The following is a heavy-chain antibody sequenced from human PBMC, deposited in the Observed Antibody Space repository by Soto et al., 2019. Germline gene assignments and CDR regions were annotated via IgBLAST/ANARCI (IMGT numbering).Heavy chain of an antibody. D-gene: IGHD3-9*01. CDR3: ARHLKARRANYYYGMDV. J-gene: IGHJ6*02. CDR1: GGSISSSSYY. Sequence: PSETLSLTCTVSGGSISSSSYYWGWIRQPPGKGLEWIGSIYYSGSTYYNPSLKSRVTISVDTSKNQFSLKLSSVTAADTAVYYCARHLKARRANYYYGMDVWGQGTTVTVSS. CDR2: IYYSGST. V-gene: IGHV4-39*01.